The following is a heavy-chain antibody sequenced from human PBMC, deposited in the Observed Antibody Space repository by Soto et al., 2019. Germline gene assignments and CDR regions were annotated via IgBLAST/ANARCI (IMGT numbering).Heavy chain of an antibody. CDR3: TAGDSSDTGDH. J-gene: IGHJ4*02. CDR2: TTAILGTR. CDR1: GDTLSHYG. Sequence: QVQLVQSGAEVKKPGSSVKVSCKASGDTLSHYGVSWVRQVPGKGLEWMGGTTAILGTRDYAQKFQGRMTITSDESTTTSYMELTSLTADDPAVYYCTAGDSSDTGDHWGQGTLVTVSS. D-gene: IGHD5-18*01. V-gene: IGHV1-69*01.